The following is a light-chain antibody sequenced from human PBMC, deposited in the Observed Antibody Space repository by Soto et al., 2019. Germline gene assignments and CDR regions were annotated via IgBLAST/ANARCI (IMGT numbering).Light chain of an antibody. CDR1: SSDIGAYNY. Sequence: QSALTQPASVSGSPGQSITISCTGTSSDIGAYNYLSWYQQHPGEAPKLLIYEVTYQPSGVSDRFSGSKSAYTASLTISGLQPEGEADYYCSSYTTSSTRVFGTGTKVTVL. CDR3: SSYTTSSTRV. CDR2: EVT. J-gene: IGLJ1*01. V-gene: IGLV2-14*01.